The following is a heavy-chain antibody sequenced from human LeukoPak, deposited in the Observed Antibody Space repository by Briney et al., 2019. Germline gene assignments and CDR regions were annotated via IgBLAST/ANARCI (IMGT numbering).Heavy chain of an antibody. J-gene: IGHJ3*02. V-gene: IGHV3-7*03. Sequence: GGSLRLSCEGSAFIFSGHWMSWVRQAPGKGLEWVANIKQDGSEKYYVDSVKGRFTISRDNAKNSLYLQMNSLRAEDTAVYYCARDSAYDSGGYPDAFDIWGQGTMVTVSS. CDR1: AFIFSGHW. D-gene: IGHD3-22*01. CDR3: ARDSAYDSGGYPDAFDI. CDR2: IKQDGSEK.